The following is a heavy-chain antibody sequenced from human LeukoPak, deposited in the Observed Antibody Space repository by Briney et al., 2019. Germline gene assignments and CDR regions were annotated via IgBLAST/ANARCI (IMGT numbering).Heavy chain of an antibody. D-gene: IGHD6-19*01. Sequence: ASVKVSCKASGYTFTSYDINWVRKATGQGLEWMGWMNTNSGNTGYAQKFQGRVTMTRNTSISTAYMELSSLRSEDTAVYYCARAGLAVAGTRDWFDPWGQGTLVTVSS. J-gene: IGHJ5*02. CDR1: GYTFTSYD. CDR2: MNTNSGNT. CDR3: ARAGLAVAGTRDWFDP. V-gene: IGHV1-8*01.